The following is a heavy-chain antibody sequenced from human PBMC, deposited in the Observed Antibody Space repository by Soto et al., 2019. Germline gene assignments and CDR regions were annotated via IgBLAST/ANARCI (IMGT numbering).Heavy chain of an antibody. CDR3: ARDPWAIVGGNWFDP. J-gene: IGHJ5*02. D-gene: IGHD1-26*01. CDR1: GYTFTSYY. Sequence: ASVKVSCKASGYTFTSYYMHWVRQAQGQGLEWMGIINPSGGSTSYAQKFQGRVTMTRDTSTSTVYMELSSLRSEDTAVYYCARDPWAIVGGNWFDPWGQGTLVTVSS. V-gene: IGHV1-46*01. CDR2: INPSGGST.